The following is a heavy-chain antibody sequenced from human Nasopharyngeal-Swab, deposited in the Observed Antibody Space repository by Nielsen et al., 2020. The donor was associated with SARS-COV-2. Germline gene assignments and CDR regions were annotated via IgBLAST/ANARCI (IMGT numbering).Heavy chain of an antibody. CDR3: AKARISGHSFIPFDY. J-gene: IGHJ4*02. V-gene: IGHV3-9*01. CDR2: ISWNSGSI. CDR1: GFTFDDYA. D-gene: IGHD5-18*01. Sequence: GGSLRLSCAASGFTFDDYAMHWVRQAPGKGLEWVSGISWNSGSIGYADSVKGRFTISRDNAKNSLYLQMNSLRAEDTALYYCAKARISGHSFIPFDYWGQGTLVTVSS.